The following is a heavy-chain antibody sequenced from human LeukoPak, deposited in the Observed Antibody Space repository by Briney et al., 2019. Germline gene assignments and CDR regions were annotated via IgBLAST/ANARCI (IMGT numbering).Heavy chain of an antibody. CDR1: GGSISSYY. V-gene: IGHV4-59*12. CDR2: IYYSGST. J-gene: IGHJ1*01. D-gene: IGHD6-13*01. Sequence: SETLSLTCAVSGGSISSYYWSWIRQPPGKGLEWIGYIYYSGSTNYNPSLKSRVTISVDTSKNQFSLKLSSVTAADTAVYYCARGRVVIAAAGTQYFQHWGQGTLVTVSS. CDR3: ARGRVVIAAAGTQYFQH.